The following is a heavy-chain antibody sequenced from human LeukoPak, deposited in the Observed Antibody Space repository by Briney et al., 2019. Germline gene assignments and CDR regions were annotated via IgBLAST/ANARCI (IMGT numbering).Heavy chain of an antibody. CDR3: ARGGDFGVPAPLGIDAFDF. D-gene: IGHD2-2*01. CDR1: GFNLRDYA. J-gene: IGHJ3*01. V-gene: IGHV3-49*04. CDR2: IRSRAYAETT. Sequence: GGSLRLSCTTSGFNLRDYALSWVRQAPGKGLEWVGFIRSRAYAETTEYAASVKGRFTISKDYSKTIAYLQMNSLKTEDTAVYYCARGGDFGVPAPLGIDAFDFWGQGTMVTVSS.